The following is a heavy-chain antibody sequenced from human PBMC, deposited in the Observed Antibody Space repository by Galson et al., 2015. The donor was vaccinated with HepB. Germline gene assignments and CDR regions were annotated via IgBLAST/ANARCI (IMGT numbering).Heavy chain of an antibody. D-gene: IGHD6-25*01. V-gene: IGHV2-70*01. CDR2: INRDGDK. CDR1: GFSLSTSGMC. CDR3: ARSSGKCYGIDV. Sequence: PALVKPTQTLTLTCTFSGFSLSTSGMCVSWIRQPPGKALEWLALINRDGDKYYNTSLKTRLTISKDTSINQVVLKMTNMDPVDTATYYCARSSGKCYGIDVWGQGTTVIVS. J-gene: IGHJ6*02.